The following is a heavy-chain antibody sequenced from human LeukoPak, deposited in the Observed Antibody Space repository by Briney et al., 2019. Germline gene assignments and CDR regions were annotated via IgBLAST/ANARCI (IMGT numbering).Heavy chain of an antibody. CDR1: GFTITNAR. CDR3: TTGYGHSDFDY. V-gene: IGHV3-15*01. CDR2: IKSKIDGGTT. D-gene: IGHD3-3*02. J-gene: IGHJ4*02. Sequence: GGSLRLSCAASGFTITNARMGWVRQVPGKGLEWVGLIKSKIDGGTTDFAASVKGRFTISIDDSKHTLYLQINSLKSEDTGVYYCTTGYGHSDFDYWGQGTLVTVSS.